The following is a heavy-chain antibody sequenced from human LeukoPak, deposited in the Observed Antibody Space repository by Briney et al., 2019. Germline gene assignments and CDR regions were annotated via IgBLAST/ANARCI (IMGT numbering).Heavy chain of an antibody. CDR3: ARQYDP. CDR1: GYFISSGYY. J-gene: IGHJ5*02. D-gene: IGHD4-11*01. Sequence: SETLSLTCAVSGYFISSGYYWGWIRQPPGKGLEWIGSIYHSGSTYYNPSLKSRVTISVDTSKNQFSLKLSSVTAADTAVYYCARQYDPWGQGTLVTVSS. V-gene: IGHV4-38-2*01. CDR2: IYHSGST.